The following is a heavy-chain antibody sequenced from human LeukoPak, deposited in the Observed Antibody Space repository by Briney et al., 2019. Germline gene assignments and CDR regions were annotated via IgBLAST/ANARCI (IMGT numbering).Heavy chain of an antibody. CDR3: ARLNAGSSWSFQH. CDR1: GGTFSSYA. CDR2: IIPILGIA. Sequence: GASVKVSCKASGGTFSSYAISWVRQAPGQGLEWMGRIIPILGIANYAQKFQGRVTITADKSISTAYLQWSSLKASDTAMYYCARLNAGSSWSFQHWGQGTLVTVSS. V-gene: IGHV1-69*04. D-gene: IGHD6-13*01. J-gene: IGHJ1*01.